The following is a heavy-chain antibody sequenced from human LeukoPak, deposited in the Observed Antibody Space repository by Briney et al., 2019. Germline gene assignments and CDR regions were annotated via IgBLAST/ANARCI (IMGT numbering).Heavy chain of an antibody. CDR2: ISDSGGST. D-gene: IGHD3-10*01. CDR3: AKRGVVIRVILVGFHKQAYYFDS. CDR1: GFTFSSYA. Sequence: GGSLRLSCAASGFTFSSYAMSWVRQAPGKGLEWVAGISDSGGSTNYADSVKGRFTISRDNAKNTLYPQMNSLRAEDTAVYFCAKRGVVIRVILVGFHKQAYYFDSWGQGALVTVSS. J-gene: IGHJ4*02. V-gene: IGHV3-23*01.